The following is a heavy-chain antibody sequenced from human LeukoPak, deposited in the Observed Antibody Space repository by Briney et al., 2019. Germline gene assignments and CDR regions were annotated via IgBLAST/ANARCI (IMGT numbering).Heavy chain of an antibody. D-gene: IGHD3-22*01. CDR2: ITSSGSNI. J-gene: IGHJ4*02. CDR3: ARATYYYDSSGYYYVPHWESYFDY. V-gene: IGHV3-48*03. CDR1: GFTFSSYE. Sequence: GGSLRLSCAASGFTFSSYEMNWVRQAPGKGLEWVSYITSSGSNIYYADSVKGRFTISRDNAKNSLYLQMNSLRAEDTAVYYCARATYYYDSSGYYYVPHWESYFDYWGQGTLVTVSS.